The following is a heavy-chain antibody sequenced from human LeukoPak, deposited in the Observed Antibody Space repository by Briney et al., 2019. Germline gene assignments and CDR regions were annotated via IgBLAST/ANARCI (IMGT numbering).Heavy chain of an antibody. CDR1: GFTFDNYG. J-gene: IGHJ1*01. D-gene: IGHD2-15*01. CDR3: AKGCLGCGNCFFFQH. Sequence: GGSLRLSCAASGFTFDNYGMHWDRQAPGKGLEWVADISSDGATQYYADSVKGRFTISRDNSKNTLNLQMNSLRPGDTAVYYCAKGCLGCGNCFFFQHWGQGTLVTVSS. V-gene: IGHV3-30*18. CDR2: ISSDGATQ.